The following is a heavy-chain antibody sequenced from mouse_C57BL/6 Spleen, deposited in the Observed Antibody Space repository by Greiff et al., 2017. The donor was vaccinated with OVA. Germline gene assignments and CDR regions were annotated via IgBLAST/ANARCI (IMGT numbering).Heavy chain of an antibody. CDR1: GYTFTDYY. Sequence: VQLQQSGPVLVKPGASVKMSCKASGYTFTDYYMNWVKQSHGKSLEWIGVINPYNGGTSYNQKFKGKATLTVDKSSSTAYMELNSLTSEDSAVYYCARHYGSSPLDYWGQGTTLTVSS. V-gene: IGHV1-19*01. J-gene: IGHJ2*01. CDR3: ARHYGSSPLDY. CDR2: INPYNGGT. D-gene: IGHD1-1*01.